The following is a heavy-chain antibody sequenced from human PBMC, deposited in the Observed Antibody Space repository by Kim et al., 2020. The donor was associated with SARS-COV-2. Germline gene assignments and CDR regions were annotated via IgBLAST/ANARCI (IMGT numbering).Heavy chain of an antibody. CDR3: ASYYYDSSGYYYEY. Sequence: SETLSLTCTVSGGSISSYYWSWIRQPPGKGLEWIGYIYYSGSTNYNPSLKSRVTISVDTSKNQFSLKLSSVPAADTAVYYCASYYYDSSGYYYEYWGQGTLVTVSS. CDR2: IYYSGST. V-gene: IGHV4-59*08. CDR1: GGSISSYY. D-gene: IGHD3-22*01. J-gene: IGHJ4*02.